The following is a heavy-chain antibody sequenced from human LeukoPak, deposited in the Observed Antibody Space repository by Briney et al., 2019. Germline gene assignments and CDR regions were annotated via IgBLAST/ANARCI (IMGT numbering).Heavy chain of an antibody. CDR1: VYTFTGYY. D-gene: IGHD4-11*01. Sequence: GASVTVSFKASVYTFTGYYMHWVRQAPGQGLEWMGWINPNSGGTNYAQKFQGRVTMTRDTSISTAYMELSRLRSDDTAVYYCARGPRDSKAGVNWFDPWGQGTLVTVSS. CDR2: INPNSGGT. V-gene: IGHV1-2*02. J-gene: IGHJ5*02. CDR3: ARGPRDSKAGVNWFDP.